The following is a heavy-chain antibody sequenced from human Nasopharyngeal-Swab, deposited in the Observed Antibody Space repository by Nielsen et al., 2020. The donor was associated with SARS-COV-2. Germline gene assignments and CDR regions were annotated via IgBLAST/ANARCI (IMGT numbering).Heavy chain of an antibody. CDR1: GFTFSSYA. J-gene: IGHJ6*02. V-gene: IGHV3-30-3*01. CDR2: ISYDGSNK. Sequence: GESLKISCAASGFTFSSYAMHWVRQAPGKGLEWVAVISYDGSNKYYADSVKGRFTISRDNSKNTLYLQMNSLRAEDTAVYYCAREVGYGMDVWGQVTTVTVSS. CDR3: AREVGYGMDV.